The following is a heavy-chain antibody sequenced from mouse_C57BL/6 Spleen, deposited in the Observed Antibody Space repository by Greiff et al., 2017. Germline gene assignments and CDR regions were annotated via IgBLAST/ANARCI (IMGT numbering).Heavy chain of an antibody. V-gene: IGHV5-17*01. D-gene: IGHD1-1*01. CDR1: GFTFSDYG. CDR2: ISSGSSTI. J-gene: IGHJ4*01. Sequence: EVQLQESGGGLVKPGGSLKLSCAASGFTFSDYGMHWVRQAPEKGLEWVAYISSGSSTIYYADTVKGRFTISSDNAKNTLFLQMTSLRYEDTAMYYCARDSPMTTVGEGYSMDYWGQGTLVTVSS. CDR3: ARDSPMTTVGEGYSMDY.